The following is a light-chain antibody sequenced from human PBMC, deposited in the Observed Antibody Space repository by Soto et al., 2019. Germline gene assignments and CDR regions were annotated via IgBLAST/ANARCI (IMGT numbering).Light chain of an antibody. V-gene: IGKV3-15*01. CDR3: QQNKDWPGT. J-gene: IGKJ1*01. Sequence: EILMTQSLATLSVSPGEIVTFSCRASQSVSYYLAWYQQKPGQAPRLLIYDASTRATGIPVRFSGSGSGTEFTLTISSLQSEDFGVYYCQQNKDWPGTFGQGTKVDIK. CDR1: QSVSYY. CDR2: DAS.